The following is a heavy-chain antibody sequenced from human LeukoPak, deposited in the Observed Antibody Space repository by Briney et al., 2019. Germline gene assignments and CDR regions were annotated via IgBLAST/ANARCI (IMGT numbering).Heavy chain of an antibody. V-gene: IGHV3-66*04. J-gene: IGHJ4*02. Sequence: PGGSLRLSCAASGFTFISYSMNWVRQAPGKGLEWVSVIYSGGSTYYADSVKGRFTISRDNSKNTLYLQMNSLRAEDTAVYYCARQNYDILTGYAPSFDYWGQGTLVTVSS. CDR3: ARQNYDILTGYAPSFDY. CDR1: GFTFISYS. D-gene: IGHD3-9*01. CDR2: IYSGGST.